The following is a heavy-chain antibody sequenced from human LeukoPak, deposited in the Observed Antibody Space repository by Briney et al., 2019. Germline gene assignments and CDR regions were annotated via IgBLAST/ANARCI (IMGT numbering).Heavy chain of an antibody. J-gene: IGHJ6*02. CDR1: GFTFSNYG. V-gene: IGHV3-33*01. CDR3: ARYCSGGGCNLGYYCYGMDV. D-gene: IGHD2-15*01. CDR2: IWYDGGIK. Sequence: PGGSLRLSCAASGFTFSNYGMHWVRQAPGKGLEWVAVIWYDGGIKYYADSVKGRFTISRDNSKNTLYLQMNSLRAEDTAVYYCARYCSGGGCNLGYYCYGMDVWGQGTTVIVSS.